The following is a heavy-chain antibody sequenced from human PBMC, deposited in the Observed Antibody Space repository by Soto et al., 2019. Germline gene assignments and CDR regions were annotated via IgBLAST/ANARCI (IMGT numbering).Heavy chain of an antibody. J-gene: IGHJ4*02. V-gene: IGHV3-53*01. CDR3: ARVGAPYYYDYSGYYLDY. CDR2: LYAGGT. D-gene: IGHD3-22*01. CDR1: GFTVSSSY. Sequence: PGGSLRLSCAASGFTVSSSYMSWVRQAPGKGLEWVSVLYAGGTYYADSVKGRLTISRDVLQNTVYLQMNSLRADDTAVYYCARVGAPYYYDYSGYYLDYWGQGTLVTSPQ.